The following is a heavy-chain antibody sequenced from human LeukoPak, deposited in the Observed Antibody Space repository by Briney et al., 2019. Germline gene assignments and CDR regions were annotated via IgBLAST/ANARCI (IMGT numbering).Heavy chain of an antibody. D-gene: IGHD2-2*02. CDR3: ARHPTYQLLYGHFDY. J-gene: IGHJ4*02. V-gene: IGHV4-39*01. CDR1: GGSISSSSYY. Sequence: SETLSLTCTVSGGSISSSSYYWGWIRQPPGKGLEWIGSIYYSGSTYYNPSLKSRVTISVDTSKNQFSLKLSSVTAADMAVYYCARHPTYQLLYGHFDYWGQGTLVTVSS. CDR2: IYYSGST.